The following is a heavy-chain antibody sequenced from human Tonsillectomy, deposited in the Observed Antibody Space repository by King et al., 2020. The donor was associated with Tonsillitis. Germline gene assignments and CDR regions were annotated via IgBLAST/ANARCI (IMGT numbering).Heavy chain of an antibody. CDR3: ARHGGAYSPAGR. Sequence: LQLQESGPGLVKPSETLSLTCTVSGGSISSYYWSWIRQPPGKGLEWIGYIYYSGSTTYNPSLKSRVTISVDTSKNQFSLKLSSVTAADTAVYYCARHGGAYSPAGRWGQGILVTVSS. CDR2: IYYSGST. V-gene: IGHV4-59*08. CDR1: GGSISSYY. J-gene: IGHJ4*02. D-gene: IGHD3-16*01.